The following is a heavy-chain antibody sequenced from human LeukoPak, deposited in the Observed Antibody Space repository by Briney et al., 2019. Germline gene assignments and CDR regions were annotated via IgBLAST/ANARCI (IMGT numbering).Heavy chain of an antibody. CDR2: IYYSEST. CDR3: ARARDIVVVPAGFDP. CDR1: GGSISSGDYY. V-gene: IGHV4-61*08. D-gene: IGHD2-2*01. Sequence: SETLSLTCTVSGGSISSGDYYWSWIRQPPGKGLEWIGYIYYSESTNYNPSLKSRVTISVDTSKNQFSLKLSSVTAADTAVYYCARARDIVVVPAGFDPWGQGTLVTVSS. J-gene: IGHJ5*02.